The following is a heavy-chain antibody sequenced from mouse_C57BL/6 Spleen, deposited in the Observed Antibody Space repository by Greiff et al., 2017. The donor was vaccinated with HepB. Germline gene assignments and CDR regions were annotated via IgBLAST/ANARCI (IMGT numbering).Heavy chain of an antibody. V-gene: IGHV1-39*01. CDR2: INPNYGTT. Sequence: VQLKESGPELVKPGASVKISCKASGYSFTDYNMNWVKQSNGKSLEWIGVINPNYGTTSYNQRFKGKATLTVDQSSSTAYMQLNSLTSEDSAVYYCARYYDYDDRWFAYWGQGTLVTVSA. CDR1: GYSFTDYN. CDR3: ARYYDYDDRWFAY. D-gene: IGHD2-4*01. J-gene: IGHJ3*01.